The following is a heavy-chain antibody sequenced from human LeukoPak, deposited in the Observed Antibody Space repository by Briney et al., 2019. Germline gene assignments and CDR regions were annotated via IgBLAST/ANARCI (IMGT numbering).Heavy chain of an antibody. J-gene: IGHJ4*02. Sequence: ASVKVSCKASGGTFISYAISWVRQAPGQGLEWMGGIIPIFGTANYAQKFQGRVTITADESTSTAYMELSSLRSEDTAAYYCARNPVNTLNMIVSYYFDYWGQGALVTVSS. D-gene: IGHD3-22*01. CDR3: ARNPVNTLNMIVSYYFDY. CDR1: GGTFISYA. V-gene: IGHV1-69*13. CDR2: IIPIFGTA.